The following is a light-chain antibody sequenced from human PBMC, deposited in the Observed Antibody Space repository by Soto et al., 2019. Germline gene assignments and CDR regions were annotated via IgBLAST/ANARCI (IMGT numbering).Light chain of an antibody. CDR1: SSDVGGYNY. J-gene: IGLJ2*01. CDR3: ISYAGSNKPA. V-gene: IGLV2-8*01. Sequence: QSALTQPPSASGSPGQSVAISCSGTSSDVGGYNYVSWYQQHPGKAPKLMIYDVNKRPSGVPDRFSGSKSGNTASLIVSGLQAEDEADYYCISYAGSNKPAFGGGTKVTVL. CDR2: DVN.